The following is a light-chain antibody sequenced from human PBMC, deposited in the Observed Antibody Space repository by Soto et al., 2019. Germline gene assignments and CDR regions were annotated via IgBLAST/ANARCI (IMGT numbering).Light chain of an antibody. CDR1: QSVGLN. CDR2: TAS. J-gene: IGKJ4*01. V-gene: IGKV3-11*01. CDR3: HERDKWSRAT. Sequence: EMGLTQSQATLSLSPGESATLSCRASQSVGLNFAWSQQKSGQPPRLLIHTASSRATGIPARFSGSGSRTDFTTPSSSLEPEDVAVYYYHERDKWSRATFGGGTKVEMK.